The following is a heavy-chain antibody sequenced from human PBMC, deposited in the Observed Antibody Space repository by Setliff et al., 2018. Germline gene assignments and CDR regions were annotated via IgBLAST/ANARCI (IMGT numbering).Heavy chain of an antibody. V-gene: IGHV1-18*01. D-gene: IGHD2-8*01. CDR2: INAGNGNI. Sequence: ASVKVSCKASGYTFTRYGISWVRQAPGQGLEWMGWINAGNGNIRYSQNFQGRVTMTRDTSTSTVYLELSSLRSEDTAVYYCARGLIVLPGPSGDMGYFDYWGQGTLVTVSS. CDR1: GYTFTRYG. J-gene: IGHJ4*02. CDR3: ARGLIVLPGPSGDMGYFDY.